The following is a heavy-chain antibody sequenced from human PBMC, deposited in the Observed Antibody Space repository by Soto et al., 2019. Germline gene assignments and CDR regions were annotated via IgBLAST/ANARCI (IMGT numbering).Heavy chain of an antibody. CDR1: GYTFTSYG. J-gene: IGHJ4*02. Sequence: GSVKVSCKASGYTFTSYGISWVRQAPGQGLEWMGWISAYNGTANYAQKFQGRVTITADESTSTAYMELSSLRSEDTAVYYCARDSPYYYDSSFDYWGQGTLVTVSS. CDR2: ISAYNGTA. D-gene: IGHD3-22*01. V-gene: IGHV1-18*01. CDR3: ARDSPYYYDSSFDY.